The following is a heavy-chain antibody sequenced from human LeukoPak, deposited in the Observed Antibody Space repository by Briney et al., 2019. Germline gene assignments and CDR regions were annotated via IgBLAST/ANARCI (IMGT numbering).Heavy chain of an antibody. J-gene: IGHJ4*02. CDR3: AKAHGGSYHSGID. Sequence: GGSLRLSCAASGFTVSSNYMIWVRQAPGKGLEWVSVIYSGGSTYYADSVKGRFTISRDNSKNTVYLQMNSLRAEDTAVYYCAKAHGGSYHSGIDWGQGTLVTVSS. D-gene: IGHD1-26*01. V-gene: IGHV3-53*01. CDR2: IYSGGST. CDR1: GFTVSSNY.